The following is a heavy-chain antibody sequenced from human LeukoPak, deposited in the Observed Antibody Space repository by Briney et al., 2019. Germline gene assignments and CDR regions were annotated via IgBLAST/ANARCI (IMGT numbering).Heavy chain of an antibody. CDR2: ISANNGDT. V-gene: IGHV1-18*01. J-gene: IGHJ4*02. D-gene: IGHD1-26*01. Sequence: SVKVSCKASGYTFTSYGISWVRQAPGQGLEWVGWISANNGDTDYAQKFQARVTMTTDTSTSTAYMELRSLRSDDTAVYYCARESHVSREDSRGQGTLVTVSS. CDR3: ARESHVSREDS. CDR1: GYTFTSYG.